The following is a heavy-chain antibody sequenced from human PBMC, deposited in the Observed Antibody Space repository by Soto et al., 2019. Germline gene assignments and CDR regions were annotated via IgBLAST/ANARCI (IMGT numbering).Heavy chain of an antibody. CDR1: AGTISRNY. CDR2: IYYSGST. CDR3: ASRHSSPYFDY. D-gene: IGHD6-13*01. V-gene: IGHV4-59*08. Sequence: YETLRHTCTVSAGTISRNYQRWFRQLPGKGLEWIGYIYYSGSTNYNPSLKSRVTISVDTSKNQFSLKLNSVTAADTAVYYCASRHSSPYFDYWGQGTLVTVS. J-gene: IGHJ4*02.